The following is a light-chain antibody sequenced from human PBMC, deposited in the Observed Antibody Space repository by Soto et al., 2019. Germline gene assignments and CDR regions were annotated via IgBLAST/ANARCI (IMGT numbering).Light chain of an antibody. CDR3: LQYLTYPWT. CDR2: DGS. CDR1: QRISTW. V-gene: IGKV1-5*01. Sequence: DIQMTQSPSTLSAFVGDRVTITCRASQRISTWLAWYKQKPGKAPSLLIYDGSILKSGVPTTFSGSGSGTEFALTVSSLHPDDFATYYCLQYLTYPWTFGQGTKV. J-gene: IGKJ1*01.